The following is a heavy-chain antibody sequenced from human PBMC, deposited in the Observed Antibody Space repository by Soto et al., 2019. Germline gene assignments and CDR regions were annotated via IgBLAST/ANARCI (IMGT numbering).Heavy chain of an antibody. CDR1: GFSLSTSAVG. D-gene: IGHD5-12*01. Sequence: SGPTLVNPTQTLTLTCTFSGFSLSTSAVGVGWIRQPPRKALEWLALIYWDDDKRYSPSLRSRLTITKDASKNQVVLTMTNMDPVDTATYYCAHHLEATNFDYWGQGTMVTVSS. V-gene: IGHV2-5*02. CDR2: IYWDDDK. J-gene: IGHJ4*02. CDR3: AHHLEATNFDY.